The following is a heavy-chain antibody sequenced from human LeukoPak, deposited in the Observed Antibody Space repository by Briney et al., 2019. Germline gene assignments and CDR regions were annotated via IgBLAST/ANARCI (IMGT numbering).Heavy chain of an antibody. CDR3: ARRMVRGVISLNAFDI. J-gene: IGHJ3*02. CDR2: INHSGST. D-gene: IGHD3-10*01. Sequence: PSETLSLTCAVYGGSFSGYYWSWIRQPPGKGRKWMGEINHSGSTNYNPSLKSRVTISVDTSKNQFSLKLSSVTAADTAVYYCARRMVRGVISLNAFDIWGQGTMVTVSS. CDR1: GGSFSGYY. V-gene: IGHV4-34*01.